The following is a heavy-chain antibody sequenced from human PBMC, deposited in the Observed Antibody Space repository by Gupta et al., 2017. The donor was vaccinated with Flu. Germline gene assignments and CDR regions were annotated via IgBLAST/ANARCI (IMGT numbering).Heavy chain of an antibody. D-gene: IGHD5-24*01. V-gene: IGHV1-2*02. CDR3: ARVRVKLREGGCFDP. J-gene: IGHJ5*02. Sequence: QVQLVQSGAEVKKPGASVKVSCKASGYTFTRSYMHWVRQAPGQGLEWMGWINPNSGGTNYAQKFQGRVTMTRDTSISTAYMELSRLRSDDTAVYYCARVRVKLREGGCFDPWGQGTLVTVSS. CDR1: GYTFTRSY. CDR2: INPNSGGT.